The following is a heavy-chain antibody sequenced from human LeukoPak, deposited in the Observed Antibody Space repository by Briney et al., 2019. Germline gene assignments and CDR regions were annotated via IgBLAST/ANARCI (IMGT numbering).Heavy chain of an antibody. V-gene: IGHV3-9*01. CDR2: ISWNSGSI. Sequence: TGGSLRLSCAASGFTFNDYALHWVRQAPGKGLEWVSGISWNSGSIGYADSVKGRFTISRDNSKNTLYLQLNSLRTEDTAVYYCVTDFAWAFDYWGQGTLVTVSS. J-gene: IGHJ4*02. CDR1: GFTFNDYA. D-gene: IGHD7-27*01. CDR3: VTDFAWAFDY.